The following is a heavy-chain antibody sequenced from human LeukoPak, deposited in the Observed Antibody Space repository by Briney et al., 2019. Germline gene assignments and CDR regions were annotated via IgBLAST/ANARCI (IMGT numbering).Heavy chain of an antibody. CDR3: ARGPYCSSTSCYRTLGY. Sequence: ASVKVSCKASGYTFTSYGISWVRQAPGQGLEWTGWISAYNGNTNYAQKLQGRVTMTTDTSTSTAYMELRSLRSDDTAVYYCARGPYCSSTSCYRTLGYWGQGTLVTVSS. D-gene: IGHD2-2*02. V-gene: IGHV1-18*01. CDR1: GYTFTSYG. CDR2: ISAYNGNT. J-gene: IGHJ4*02.